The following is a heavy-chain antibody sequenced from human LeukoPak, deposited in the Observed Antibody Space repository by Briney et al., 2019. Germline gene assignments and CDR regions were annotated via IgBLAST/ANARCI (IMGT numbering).Heavy chain of an antibody. V-gene: IGHV4-59*11. D-gene: IGHD6-19*01. CDR3: VRDFRVAVPGNWYFDL. CDR1: GGSISGHY. CDR2: IYYSGST. J-gene: IGHJ2*01. Sequence: SETLSLTCTVSGGSISGHYWSWIRQPPGKGLEWIAYIYYSGSTNYNPSLKSRATISVDTSRNQFSLKLSSVTAADTAVYYCVRDFRVAVPGNWYFDLWGRGILVSVSS.